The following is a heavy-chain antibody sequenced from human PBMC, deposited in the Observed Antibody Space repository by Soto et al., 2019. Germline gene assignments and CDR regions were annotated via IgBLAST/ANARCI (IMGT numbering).Heavy chain of an antibody. D-gene: IGHD2-15*01. CDR1: GGSINSGGYY. CDR2: IYYRGNT. J-gene: IGHJ5*02. Sequence: QVQLQESGPGLVKPSQTLSLTCTVSGGSINSGGYYWSWIRQHPGKGLEWIGYIYYRGNTYYNPSLKSRVNVSVDTSENQFSLKLSSVTAADTAVYYCARATVVVATTYSTGFDPWGQGTLVTVSS. CDR3: ARATVVVATTYSTGFDP. V-gene: IGHV4-31*03.